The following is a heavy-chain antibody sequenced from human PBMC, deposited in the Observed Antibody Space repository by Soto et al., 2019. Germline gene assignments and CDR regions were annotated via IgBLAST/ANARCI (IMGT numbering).Heavy chain of an antibody. CDR2: IKQDGSEK. J-gene: IGHJ4*02. CDR3: ARVRSSKRYSGRYTDY. CDR1: GFTFSSYW. Sequence: PGGSMRLSCAASGFTFSSYWMSWVRQAPGKGQEWVANIKQDGSEKYYVDSVKGRFTISRDNAKNSLYLQMNSLRAEDTAVYYCARVRSSKRYSGRYTDYSCPATLVTVFS. D-gene: IGHD1-26*01. V-gene: IGHV3-7*05.